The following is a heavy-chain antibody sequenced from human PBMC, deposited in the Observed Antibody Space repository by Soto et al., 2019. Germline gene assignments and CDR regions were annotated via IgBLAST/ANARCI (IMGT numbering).Heavy chain of an antibody. CDR2: IRSKANSYAT. Sequence: GGSLRLSCAASGFTFSGSAMHWVRQASGKGLEWVGRIRSKANSYATAYAASVKGRFTISRDDSKNTAYLQMNSLKTEDTAAYYCTRRPYYGSGSYPFDYWGQGTLVTVSS. CDR3: TRRPYYGSGSYPFDY. V-gene: IGHV3-73*01. J-gene: IGHJ4*02. D-gene: IGHD3-10*01. CDR1: GFTFSGSA.